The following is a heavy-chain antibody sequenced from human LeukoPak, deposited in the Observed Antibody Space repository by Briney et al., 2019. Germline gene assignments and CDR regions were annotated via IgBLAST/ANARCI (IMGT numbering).Heavy chain of an antibody. V-gene: IGHV4-34*01. D-gene: IGHD3-22*01. Sequence: SETLSLTCAVYGGSFSGYFWSWIRQPPGKGLEWIGEINHSGITNYNPSLQSRVTISVDTSKNQFSLKLSSVTAADTAVYYCARRIHSSGPMWFDPWGQGTLVTVSS. CDR2: INHSGIT. CDR3: ARRIHSSGPMWFDP. CDR1: GGSFSGYF. J-gene: IGHJ5*02.